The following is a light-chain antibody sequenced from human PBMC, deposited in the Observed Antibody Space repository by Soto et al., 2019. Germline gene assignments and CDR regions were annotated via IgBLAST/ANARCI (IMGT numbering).Light chain of an antibody. CDR2: KNN. V-gene: IGLV1-44*01. Sequence: QSVLTQPPSASGTPGQRVTISCSGSSSNIGSNTVNWYHQLPGTAPKLLIYKNNQRPSGVPDRLSGSKSGTSASLAISGLQSEDEADYYCAAWDDSLNGWVFGGGTKLTVL. CDR3: AAWDDSLNGWV. CDR1: SSNIGSNT. J-gene: IGLJ3*02.